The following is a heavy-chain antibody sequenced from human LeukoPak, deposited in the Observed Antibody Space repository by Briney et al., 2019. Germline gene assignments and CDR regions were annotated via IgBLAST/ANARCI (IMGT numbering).Heavy chain of an antibody. J-gene: IGHJ4*02. CDR1: GYTFNSYD. V-gene: IGHV1-8*01. Sequence: ASVKVSCKASGYTFNSYDINWVRQATGQGLEWMGWMNPNSGNTGYAQKFQGRVTMTRNTSISTAYMELSSLRSEDTAVYYCASALRGCSGGSCYSTALYYFDCWGQGTLVTVSS. D-gene: IGHD2-15*01. CDR3: ASALRGCSGGSCYSTALYYFDC. CDR2: MNPNSGNT.